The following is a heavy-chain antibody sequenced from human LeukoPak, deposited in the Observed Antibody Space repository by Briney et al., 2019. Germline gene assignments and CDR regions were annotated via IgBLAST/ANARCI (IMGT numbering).Heavy chain of an antibody. CDR3: ASTLYYYGSGSYYDY. Sequence: PGGSLRLSCAASGFTVSSNYMSWVRQAPGKGVEWVSVIYSGGSTYYADSVKGRFTISRDNSKNTLYLQMNSLRAEDTAVYYCASTLYYYGSGSYYDYWGQGTLVTVSS. J-gene: IGHJ4*02. V-gene: IGHV3-53*01. D-gene: IGHD3-10*01. CDR2: IYSGGST. CDR1: GFTVSSNY.